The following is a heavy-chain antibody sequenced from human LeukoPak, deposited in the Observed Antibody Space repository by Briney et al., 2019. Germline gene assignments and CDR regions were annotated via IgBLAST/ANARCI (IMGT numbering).Heavy chain of an antibody. CDR1: GYTFTSYG. D-gene: IGHD1-26*01. CDR3: ASTVGVGATTSTDAFDI. CDR2: ISAYNGNT. Sequence: ASVKVSCKASGYTFTSYGISWVRQAPGQGLEWMGWISAYNGNTNYAQKLQGRVTMTTDTSTSTAYMELRSLRSDDTAVYYCASTVGVGATTSTDAFDIWGQGTTVTVSS. J-gene: IGHJ3*02. V-gene: IGHV1-18*01.